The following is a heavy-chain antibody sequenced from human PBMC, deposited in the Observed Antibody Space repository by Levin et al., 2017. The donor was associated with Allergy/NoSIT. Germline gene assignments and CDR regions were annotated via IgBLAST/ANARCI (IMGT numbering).Heavy chain of an antibody. V-gene: IGHV3-23*01. D-gene: IGHD4-23*01. CDR2: ISGSGGST. CDR1: GFTFSSYA. J-gene: IGHJ5*02. Sequence: QAGESLKISCAASGFTFSSYAMIWVRQAPGRGLEWVSAISGSGGSTYYADSVEGRFTISRDNSKNTVYLQMNSLRAEDSALYFCAKDLGDYGDNSQNWFDPWGQGTLVTVSS. CDR3: AKDLGDYGDNSQNWFDP.